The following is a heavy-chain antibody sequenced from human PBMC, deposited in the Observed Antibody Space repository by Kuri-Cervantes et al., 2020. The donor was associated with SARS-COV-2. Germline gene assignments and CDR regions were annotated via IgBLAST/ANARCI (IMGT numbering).Heavy chain of an antibody. Sequence: GGSLRLSCVASGFTFSGYGMHWVRQAPGKGLEWVAVISYDGSARYYADSVKGRFTISRDNSKNTLYLQLNSLTPEDTAVYYCAKPSVAREYRWFEPWGQGTMVTVSS. CDR1: GFTFSGYG. J-gene: IGHJ5*02. D-gene: IGHD6-19*01. CDR2: ISYDGSAR. V-gene: IGHV3-30*18. CDR3: AKPSVAREYRWFEP.